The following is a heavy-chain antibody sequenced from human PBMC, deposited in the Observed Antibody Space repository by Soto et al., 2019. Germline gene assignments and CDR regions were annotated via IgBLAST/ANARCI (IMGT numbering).Heavy chain of an antibody. J-gene: IGHJ3*02. CDR2: IIPIFGTA. CDR1: GGTFSSYA. Sequence: GASVKVSCKASGGTFSSYAISWVRQAPGQGLEWMGGIIPIFGTANYAQKFQGRVTITADESTSTAYMELSSLRSEDTAVYYCAKVPDYYDNDAFDIWGQGTMVTVSS. V-gene: IGHV1-69*13. CDR3: AKVPDYYDNDAFDI. D-gene: IGHD3-22*01.